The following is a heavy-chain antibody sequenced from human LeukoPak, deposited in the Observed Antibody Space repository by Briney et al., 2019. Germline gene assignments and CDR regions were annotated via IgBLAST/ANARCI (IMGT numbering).Heavy chain of an antibody. D-gene: IGHD4-11*01. CDR3: VRDRETTVTTLDF. V-gene: IGHV3-74*03. Sequence: PGGSMRLSCAASGFIFSSYWMHWVRQVPGKRVVWVSRISGDGSSTTYADSVKGRFTISRDNAKNTLYLQMSSLRAEDTAVYYCVRDRETTVTTLDFWGQGTVVTVSS. J-gene: IGHJ4*02. CDR2: ISGDGSST. CDR1: GFIFSSYW.